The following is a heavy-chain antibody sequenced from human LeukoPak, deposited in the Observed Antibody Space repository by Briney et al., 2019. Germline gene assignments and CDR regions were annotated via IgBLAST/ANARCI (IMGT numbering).Heavy chain of an antibody. V-gene: IGHV3-23*01. CDR2: ISGSGDST. Sequence: GGSLRLSCAASGFTFSSYAMTWVRQAPGKGLEWVSAISGSGDSTYYADSVKGRFTISRDNSKNTLYLQMSSLRAEDTAVYYCAKIPPGISVASSYLVWGQGTMVTVSS. D-gene: IGHD6-19*01. CDR3: AKIPPGISVASSYLV. J-gene: IGHJ3*01. CDR1: GFTFSSYA.